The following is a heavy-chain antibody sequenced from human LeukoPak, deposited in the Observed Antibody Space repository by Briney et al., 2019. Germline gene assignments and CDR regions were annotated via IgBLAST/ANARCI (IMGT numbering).Heavy chain of an antibody. D-gene: IGHD2-2*01. Sequence: SETLSLTCAVSGGSISSGAYWGWVRQPPGKGLEWIGTIYHSGTTYYNPSLKSRVTISIDTSKNQFSLKLSSVTAADTAVYYCARQRLVPAAIDYWGQGTLVTVSS. CDR1: GGSISSGAY. CDR3: ARQRLVPAAIDY. J-gene: IGHJ4*02. V-gene: IGHV4-38-2*01. CDR2: IYHSGTT.